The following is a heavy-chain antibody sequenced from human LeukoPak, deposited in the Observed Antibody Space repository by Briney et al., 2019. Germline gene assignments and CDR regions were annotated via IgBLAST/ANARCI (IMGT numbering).Heavy chain of an antibody. CDR1: GGSISSGGYY. CDR3: ARDGTHLKLDP. CDR2: IYYSGSA. J-gene: IGHJ5*02. Sequence: SETLSLTCTVSGGSISSGGYYWSWIRQHPGKGLEWIGYIYYSGSAYYNPSLKSRVTISVDTSENQFSLKLSSVTAADTAVYYCARDGTHLKLDPWGQGTLVTVSS. V-gene: IGHV4-31*03.